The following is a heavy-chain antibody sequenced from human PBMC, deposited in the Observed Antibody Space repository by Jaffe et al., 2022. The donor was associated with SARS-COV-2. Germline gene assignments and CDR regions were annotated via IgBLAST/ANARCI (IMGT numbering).Heavy chain of an antibody. CDR2: IYWDDDK. Sequence: QITLKESGPTLVKPTQTLTLTCTFSGFSLSTSGVGVGWIRQPPGKALEWLALIYWDDDKRYSPSLKSRLTITKDTSKNQVVLTMTNMDPVDTATYYCAQLKDTAMVRGYFDYWGQGTLVTVSS. CDR3: AQLKDTAMVRGYFDY. CDR1: GFSLSTSGVG. V-gene: IGHV2-5*02. D-gene: IGHD5-18*01. J-gene: IGHJ4*02.